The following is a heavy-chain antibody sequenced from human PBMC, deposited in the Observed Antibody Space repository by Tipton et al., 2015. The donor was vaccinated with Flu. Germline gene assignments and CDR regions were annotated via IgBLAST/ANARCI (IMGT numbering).Heavy chain of an antibody. CDR2: INHSGST. CDR1: GGSFSGYY. Sequence: TLSLTCAVYGGSFSGYYWSWIRQPPGKGLEWIGEINHSGSTNYNPSLKSRVTISVDTSKNQFSLKLSSVTAADTAVYYCARGYYDSSGYYDYWGQGTLVTVSS. CDR3: ARGYYDSSGYYDY. V-gene: IGHV4-34*01. D-gene: IGHD3-22*01. J-gene: IGHJ4*02.